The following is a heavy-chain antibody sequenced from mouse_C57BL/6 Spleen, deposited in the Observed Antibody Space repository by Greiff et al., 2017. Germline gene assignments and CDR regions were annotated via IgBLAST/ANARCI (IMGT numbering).Heavy chain of an antibody. CDR2: IYWDDDK. V-gene: IGHV8-12*01. J-gene: IGHJ3*01. CDR1: GFSLSTSGMG. Sequence: QVTLKESGPGILQSSQTLSLTCSFSGFSLSTSGMGVSWIRQPSGKGLEWLAHIYWDDDKRYNPSLKSRLTISKDTSRNQVFLKITSVDTADTATYYCARMFITTVVEDAWFAYWGQGTLVTVSA. CDR3: ARMFITTVVEDAWFAY. D-gene: IGHD1-1*01.